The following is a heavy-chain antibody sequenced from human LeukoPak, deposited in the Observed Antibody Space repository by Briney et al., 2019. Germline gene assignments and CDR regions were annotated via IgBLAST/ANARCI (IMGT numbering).Heavy chain of an antibody. J-gene: IGHJ6*03. D-gene: IGHD2-2*01. CDR2: IYTSGST. CDR3: ARDQEAYCSSTSCYEYYYYMDV. Sequence: PSETLSLTCTVSGGFISSGSYYWSWIRQPAGKGLEWIGRIYTSGSTNYNPSLKSRVTISVDTSKNQFSLKLSSVTAADTAVYYCARDQEAYCSSTSCYEYYYYMDVWGKGTTVTISS. V-gene: IGHV4-61*02. CDR1: GGFISSGSYY.